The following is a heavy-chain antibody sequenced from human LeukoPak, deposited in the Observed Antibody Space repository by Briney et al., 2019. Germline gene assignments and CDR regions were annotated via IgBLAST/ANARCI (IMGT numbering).Heavy chain of an antibody. CDR3: ARGGFYSDY. V-gene: IGHV3-48*01. D-gene: IGHD1-14*01. CDR2: ITSTSNTI. CDR1: GFTFSSYS. J-gene: IGHJ4*02. Sequence: GGXLRLSCAASGFTFSSYSMNWVRQAPGKGLEGVSSITSTSNTIYYADSVKGRFTISRDNAKNSLYLQMNSLRAEDTAIYYCARGGFYSDYWGQGTLVTVSS.